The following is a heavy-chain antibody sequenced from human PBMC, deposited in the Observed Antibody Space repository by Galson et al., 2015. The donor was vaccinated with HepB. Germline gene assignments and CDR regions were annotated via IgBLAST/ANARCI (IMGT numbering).Heavy chain of an antibody. Sequence: SVKVSCKASGYTFTSYAMNWVRQAPGQGLEWMGWINTNTGNPTYAQGFTGRFVFSLDTSVSTAYLQISSLKAEDTAVYYCAGAMDDHYYYYGMDVWGQGTTVTVSS. V-gene: IGHV7-4-1*02. J-gene: IGHJ6*02. CDR2: INTNTGNP. CDR3: AGAMDDHYYYYGMDV. CDR1: GYTFTSYA. D-gene: IGHD3-10*01.